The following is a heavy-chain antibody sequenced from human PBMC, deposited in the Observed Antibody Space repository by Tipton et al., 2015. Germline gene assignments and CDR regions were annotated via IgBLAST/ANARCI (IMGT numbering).Heavy chain of an antibody. CDR1: GDSIRTYY. CDR3: ARDVLPNWFDP. D-gene: IGHD3-10*02. Sequence: GLVKPSETLSLTCSVSGDSIRTYYWSWIRQSAGKGLEWIGRIYGSGGVDYNPSLKSRVTMSVDMSTNQFSLKLTSVNAADTAIYYCARDVLPNWFDPWGQGILVTVSS. J-gene: IGHJ5*02. CDR2: IYGSGGV. V-gene: IGHV4-4*07.